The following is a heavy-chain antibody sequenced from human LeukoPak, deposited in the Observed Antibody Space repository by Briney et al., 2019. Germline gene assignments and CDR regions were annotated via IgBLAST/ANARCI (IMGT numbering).Heavy chain of an antibody. V-gene: IGHV3-30-3*01. CDR2: ISYDGSNR. J-gene: IGHJ4*02. CDR1: GFTFSSYA. CDR3: ARDPSVGATYFDY. D-gene: IGHD1-26*01. Sequence: PGRSLRLSCAASGFTFSSYAMHWVRQAPGKGLEWVAVISYDGSNRYYADSVKGRFTISRDNSKNTLYLQMNSLRAEDTAVYYCARDPSVGATYFDYWGQGTLVTVSS.